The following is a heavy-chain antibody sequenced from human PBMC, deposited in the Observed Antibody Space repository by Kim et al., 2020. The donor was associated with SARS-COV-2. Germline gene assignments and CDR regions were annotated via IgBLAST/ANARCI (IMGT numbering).Heavy chain of an antibody. CDR1: GYTFTSYG. V-gene: IGHV1-18*01. CDR2: ISAYNGNT. Sequence: ASVKVSCKASGYTFTSYGISWVRQAPGQGLEWMGWISAYNGNTNYAQKLQGRVTMTTDTSTSTAYMELRSLRSDDTAVYYCTRDRQWLDPDAFDIWGQGTMVTVSS. CDR3: TRDRQWLDPDAFDI. D-gene: IGHD6-19*01. J-gene: IGHJ3*02.